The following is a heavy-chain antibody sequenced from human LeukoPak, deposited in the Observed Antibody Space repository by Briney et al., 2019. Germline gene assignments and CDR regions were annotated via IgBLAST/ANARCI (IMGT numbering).Heavy chain of an antibody. CDR1: GGPINNNNYY. D-gene: IGHD6-19*01. V-gene: IGHV4-39*01. J-gene: IGHJ5*02. CDR2: LSYSGTT. Sequence: SETLSLTCTVSGGPINNNNYYWGWIRQPPGKGLECIGSLSYSGTTQYNPSLKSRVTMSVDTSRNQFSLKLRSVTAADTAVYYCARHPYGSGRNWFGPWGQGTLVTVSP. CDR3: ARHPYGSGRNWFGP.